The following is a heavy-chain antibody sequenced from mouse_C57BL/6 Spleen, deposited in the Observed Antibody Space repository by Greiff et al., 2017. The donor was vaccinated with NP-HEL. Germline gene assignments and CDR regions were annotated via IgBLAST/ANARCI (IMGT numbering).Heavy chain of an antibody. V-gene: IGHV1-62-2*01. D-gene: IGHD2-2*01. J-gene: IGHJ2*01. CDR3: ARHEKGGYDPYYFDY. Sequence: VQLQESGAELVKPGASVKLSCKASGYTFTEYTIHWVKQRSGQGLEWIGWFYPGSGSIKYNETFKDKATLTADKSSSPVYMELSRLTSEDSAVDFCARHEKGGYDPYYFDYWGQGTTLTVSS. CDR2: FYPGSGSI. CDR1: GYTFTEYT.